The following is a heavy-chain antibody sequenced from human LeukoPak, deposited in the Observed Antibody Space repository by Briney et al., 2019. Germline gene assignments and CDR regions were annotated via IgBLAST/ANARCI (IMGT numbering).Heavy chain of an antibody. D-gene: IGHD2-2*01. CDR1: GLTFSFNTYN. Sequence: GGSLRLSCAASGLTFSFNTYNMHWVRQTPGKGLEWVSYISRRSTTTSYAASVKGRFTISRDNAKNSVYLEMNSLRAEDTAVYYCARDREYCNSTSCSPYYMDVWGKGTTVTVSS. CDR3: ARDREYCNSTSCSPYYMDV. J-gene: IGHJ6*03. CDR2: ISRRSTTT. V-gene: IGHV3-48*01.